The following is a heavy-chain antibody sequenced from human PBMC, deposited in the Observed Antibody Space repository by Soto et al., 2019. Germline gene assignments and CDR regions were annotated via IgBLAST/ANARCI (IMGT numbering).Heavy chain of an antibody. CDR3: AKRMRGQWLVAFDY. J-gene: IGHJ4*02. V-gene: IGHV1-8*01. Sequence: QVPLVQSGAEVQKPGASVKVSCKASGYTFTSYDINWVRQATGQGLAWMGWMNPNSGNIGYAQKFQGSITMTRNTSINAAYMELSSLRSEDTAVYYCAKRMRGQWLVAFDYWCQGTLVTVSS. CDR2: MNPNSGNI. D-gene: IGHD6-19*01. CDR1: GYTFTSYD.